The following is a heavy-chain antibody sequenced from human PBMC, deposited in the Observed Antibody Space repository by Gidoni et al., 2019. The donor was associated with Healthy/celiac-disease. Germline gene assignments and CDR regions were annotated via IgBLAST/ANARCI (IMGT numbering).Heavy chain of an antibody. CDR2: IRSKAYGGTT. CDR1: GFTFGDYA. D-gene: IGHD3-22*01. V-gene: IGHV3-49*03. Sequence: EVQLVESGGGLVQPGRSLRLSCTASGFTFGDYAMSWFRQAPGKGLEWVGFIRSKAYGGTTEYAASVKGRLTISRDDSKSIAYLQMNSLKTEDTAVYYCTRALTYYYDSSGYWDFDYWGQGTLVTVSS. J-gene: IGHJ4*02. CDR3: TRALTYYYDSSGYWDFDY.